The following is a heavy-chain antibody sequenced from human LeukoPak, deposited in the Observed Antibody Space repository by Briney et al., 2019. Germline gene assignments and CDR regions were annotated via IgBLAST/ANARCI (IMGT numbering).Heavy chain of an antibody. D-gene: IGHD2-15*01. CDR1: GYTFTGYY. J-gene: IGHJ5*02. CDR2: INPNSGGT. Sequence: ASVKVSCKASGYTFTGYYMHWVRQASGQGLEWMGWINPNSGGTNYAQKFQGRVTMTRDTSISTAYMELSRLRSDDTAVYYCARTPAQYCSGGSCYSDWYNWFDPWGQGTLVTVSS. V-gene: IGHV1-2*02. CDR3: ARTPAQYCSGGSCYSDWYNWFDP.